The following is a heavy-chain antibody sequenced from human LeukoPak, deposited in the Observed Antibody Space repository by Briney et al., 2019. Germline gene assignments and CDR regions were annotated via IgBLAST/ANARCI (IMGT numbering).Heavy chain of an antibody. V-gene: IGHV1-8*03. CDR1: GYTLTELS. CDR3: ARGTGWAQHYYYYYYMDV. CDR2: MNPNSGNT. D-gene: IGHD1-1*01. Sequence: ASVKVSCKVSGYTLTELSMHWVRQATGQGLEWMGWMNPNSGNTGYAQKFQGRVTITRNTSISTAYMELSSLRSEDTAVYYCARGTGWAQHYYYYYYMDVWGKGTTVTVSS. J-gene: IGHJ6*03.